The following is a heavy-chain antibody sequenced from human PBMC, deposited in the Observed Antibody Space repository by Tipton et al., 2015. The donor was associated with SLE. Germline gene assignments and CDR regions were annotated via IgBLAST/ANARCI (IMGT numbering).Heavy chain of an antibody. V-gene: IGHV4-38-2*01. CDR1: GYSISSEYY. CDR3: ARVVGYASGWYDY. J-gene: IGHJ4*02. Sequence: LRLSCAVSGYSISSEYYWGWIRQSPGKGLEWIGSIYHGGNTYYNPSLKSRVTVSVDTSKNQFSLKLTSVTATDTAVYYCARVVGYASGWYDYWGQGTLVTVSS. CDR2: IYHGGNT. D-gene: IGHD6-19*01.